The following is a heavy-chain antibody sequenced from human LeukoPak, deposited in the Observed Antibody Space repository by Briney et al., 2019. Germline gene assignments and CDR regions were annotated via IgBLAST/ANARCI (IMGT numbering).Heavy chain of an antibody. V-gene: IGHV1-69*05. Sequence: SVKVSCKASGGTFRSYAISWVRQAPGQGLEWMRGIIPMFGTAKYAQKVQGRVTMSTDESASTAYMELSSLRSEDTAVYYCARLRYGDYRGYYFDYWGQGTLVTVSS. CDR3: ARLRYGDYRGYYFDY. J-gene: IGHJ4*02. CDR2: IIPMFGTA. CDR1: GGTFRSYA. D-gene: IGHD4-17*01.